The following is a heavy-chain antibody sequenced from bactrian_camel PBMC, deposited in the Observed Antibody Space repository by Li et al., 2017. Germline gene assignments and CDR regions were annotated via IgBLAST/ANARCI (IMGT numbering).Heavy chain of an antibody. CDR1: GFTFSSYW. J-gene: IGHJ6*01. CDR2: ISSGGGNT. V-gene: IGHV3S1*01. CDR3: ATDVVTDAAGLFGY. D-gene: IGHD1*01. Sequence: VQLVESGGGLVQPGGSLRLSCAASGFTFSSYWMYWVRQAPGKGLEGVSSISSGGGNTYYADSGKGRFTTSRDNAKNTVYLQMNSLKSEDTTRYYCATDVVTDAAGLFGYWGRGTQVTVS.